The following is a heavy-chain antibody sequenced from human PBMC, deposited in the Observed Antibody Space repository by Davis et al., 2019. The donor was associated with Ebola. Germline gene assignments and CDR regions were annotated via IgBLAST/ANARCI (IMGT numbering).Heavy chain of an antibody. V-gene: IGHV3-23*01. D-gene: IGHD6-13*01. CDR2: ISGSGGST. CDR1: GFTFSSYA. J-gene: IGHJ4*02. Sequence: GESLKISCAASGFTFSSYAMSWVRQAPGKGLEWVSAISGSGGSTYYADSVKGRFTISRDNSKNTLYLQMNSLRAEDTAVYYCARGGGYSSSWCDYWGQGTLVTVSS. CDR3: ARGGGYSSSWCDY.